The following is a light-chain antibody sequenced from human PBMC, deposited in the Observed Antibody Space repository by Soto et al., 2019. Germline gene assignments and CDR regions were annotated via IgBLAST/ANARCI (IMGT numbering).Light chain of an antibody. CDR3: CSYARFTTYV. Sequence: QSVLTQPASVSGSPGQSITISCTGTSSDIGVFDLVSWYRQYPGKAPKLMIYGVTERPSGVSDRFSGSKSGKTASLTISGLQAEDEADYYCCSYARFTTYVFGSGTKVTVL. CDR2: GVT. V-gene: IGLV2-23*02. J-gene: IGLJ1*01. CDR1: SSDIGVFDL.